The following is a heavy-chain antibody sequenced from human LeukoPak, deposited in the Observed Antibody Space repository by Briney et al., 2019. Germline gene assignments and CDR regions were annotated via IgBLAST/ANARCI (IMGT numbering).Heavy chain of an antibody. D-gene: IGHD6-13*01. J-gene: IGHJ4*02. CDR3: TRDWSAAGGFDY. V-gene: IGHV3-30-3*01. CDR2: ISYEGGTNK. CDR1: GFTFINYA. Sequence: GRSLRVSCEASGFTFINYALHWVRQAPGRGLEWVAIISYEGGTNKYYADSVKGRFTISRDNSKNTLYLQMNGLRGEDTAVYYCTRDWSAAGGFDYWGQGTLVTVSS.